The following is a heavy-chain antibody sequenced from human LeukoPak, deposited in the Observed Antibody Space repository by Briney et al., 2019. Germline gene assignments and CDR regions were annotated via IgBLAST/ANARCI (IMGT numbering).Heavy chain of an antibody. CDR2: IYSGGNT. D-gene: IGHD6-19*01. CDR3: ARDSTSGWYHDY. CDR1: GFTVSNSY. V-gene: IGHV3-53*01. Sequence: GGSLRLSCAASGFTVSNSYMSWVRQAPGKGLEWVSVIYSGGNTYYAGSVKGRFTISRDNSKNTLYLQMNSLRAEDTAMYYCARDSTSGWYHDYWGQGTLVTVSS. J-gene: IGHJ4*02.